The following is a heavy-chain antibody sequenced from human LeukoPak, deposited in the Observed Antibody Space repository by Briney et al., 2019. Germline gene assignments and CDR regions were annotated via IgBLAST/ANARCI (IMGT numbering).Heavy chain of an antibody. CDR1: GFTFSTYS. CDR3: ASMRGGYEGYFDY. Sequence: GGSLRLSCAASGFTFSTYSMTWVRQAPGKGLEWVSSISISNTYINYADSVKGRFTVSRDNAKNSLYLQMNSLRAEDTAVYYCASMRGGYEGYFDYWGQGPWSPSPQ. V-gene: IGHV3-21*01. J-gene: IGHJ4*03. CDR2: ISISNTYI. D-gene: IGHD3-16*01.